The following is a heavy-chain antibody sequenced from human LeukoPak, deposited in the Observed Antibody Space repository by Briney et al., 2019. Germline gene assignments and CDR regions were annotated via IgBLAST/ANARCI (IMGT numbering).Heavy chain of an antibody. V-gene: IGHV3-74*01. D-gene: IGHD2-2*01. J-gene: IGHJ4*02. CDR3: ARALFQVPYYFDF. CDR2: INTDGSTT. Sequence: GGSLRLSCEASEFSFTNYWMYWVRQAPGKGLAWVSAINTDGSTTTYADSVKGRFTISRDDARNTLYLQMNSLRAEDTAVYYCARALFQVPYYFDFWGQGTLVTVSS. CDR1: EFSFTNYW.